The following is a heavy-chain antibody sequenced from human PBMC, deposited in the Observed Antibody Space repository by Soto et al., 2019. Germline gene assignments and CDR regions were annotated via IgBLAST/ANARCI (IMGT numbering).Heavy chain of an antibody. V-gene: IGHV5-51*01. D-gene: IGHD3-16*01. CDR1: GYSFTTYW. J-gene: IGHJ6*02. CDR2: IYPGNSDI. Sequence: LKISCQGSGYSFTTYWIGWVRQMPGKGLEWMGIIYPGNSDIRYSPSFQGQVTISADKSISTAYLKWSGLKASDTAMYYCARLGIWSYGMDVWGQGTTVTVSS. CDR3: ARLGIWSYGMDV.